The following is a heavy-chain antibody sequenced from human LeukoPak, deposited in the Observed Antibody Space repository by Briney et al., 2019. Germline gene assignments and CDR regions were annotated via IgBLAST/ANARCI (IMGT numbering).Heavy chain of an antibody. CDR1: GGSISSYY. D-gene: IGHD3-22*01. Sequence: SETLSLTCTVSGGSISSYYWSWIRQPPGKGLEWIGYIYYSGSTNYNPSLKSRVTISVDTSKNQFSLKLSSVTAADTAVYYCAREGRYYYDSSGYGNPRWSDPWGQGTLVTVSS. J-gene: IGHJ5*02. CDR3: AREGRYYYDSSGYGNPRWSDP. V-gene: IGHV4-59*01. CDR2: IYYSGST.